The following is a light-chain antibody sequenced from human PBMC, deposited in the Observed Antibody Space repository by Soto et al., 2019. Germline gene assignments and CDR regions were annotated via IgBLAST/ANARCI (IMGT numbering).Light chain of an antibody. Sequence: EIVLTQTPGTLSLSPGERATLSCRASQSVTSSHLAWYQQKPGQAPRLLIYGASTRATGIPDRFSGSVSDTDLSLTISRHDPEDFAMYYCLLYFSPDRYTFGPGTKVQIK. V-gene: IGKV3-20*01. CDR2: GAS. CDR1: QSVTSSH. J-gene: IGKJ2*01. CDR3: LLYFSPDRYT.